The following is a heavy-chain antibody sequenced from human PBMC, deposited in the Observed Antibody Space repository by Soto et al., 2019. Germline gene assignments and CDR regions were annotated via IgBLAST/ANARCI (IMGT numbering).Heavy chain of an antibody. CDR3: AKDRLVSGWDFGYGDWFDS. V-gene: IGHV3-30*18. CDR2: ISYDGSNK. CDR1: GFTFSTYG. Sequence: QVQLVESGGGVVQPGKSLRLYCAASGFTFSTYGMHWVRQAPGQGLEWVAVISYDGSNKYYADSVKGRFTISRDNSKTTLYLPMNSVRTEDTAMYYCAKDRLVSGWDFGYGDWFDSWGQGTLVTVSS. J-gene: IGHJ5*01. D-gene: IGHD6-19*01.